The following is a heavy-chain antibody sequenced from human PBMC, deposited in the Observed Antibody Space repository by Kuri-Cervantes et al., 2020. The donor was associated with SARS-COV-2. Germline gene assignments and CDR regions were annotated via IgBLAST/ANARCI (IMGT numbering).Heavy chain of an antibody. V-gene: IGHV3-23*01. CDR3: ARAYDFWSGYYPH. CDR2: ISGSGGST. Sequence: GGSLRLSCTVSGGSISSYYWSWVRQAPGKGLEWVSAISGSGGSTYYADSVKGRFTISRDNSKNTLYLQMNSLRAEDTAVYYCARAYDFWSGYYPHWGQGTLVTVSS. J-gene: IGHJ4*02. CDR1: GGSISSYY. D-gene: IGHD3-3*01.